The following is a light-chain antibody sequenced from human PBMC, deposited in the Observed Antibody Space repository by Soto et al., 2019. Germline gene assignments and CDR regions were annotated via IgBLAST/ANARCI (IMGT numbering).Light chain of an antibody. J-gene: IGKJ2*02. V-gene: IGKV1-5*01. CDR3: QQYHTSSCT. CDR1: QNIRFW. CDR2: DAS. Sequence: DIQMTQSPSTLSASVGDRVTITCRASQNIRFWLAWFQQKPGKAPNLLVYDASTLQSGVPSRFRGSGSGTEFTLTISSLQPDDFATYFCQQYHTSSCTFGQGTKLEIK.